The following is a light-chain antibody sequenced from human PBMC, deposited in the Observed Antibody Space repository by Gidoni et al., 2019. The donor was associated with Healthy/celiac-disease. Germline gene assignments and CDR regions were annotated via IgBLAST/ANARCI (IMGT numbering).Light chain of an antibody. CDR3: QQYET. CDR1: QSVSSSY. Sequence: EIVLTQSPVTLSLSPGERATLSCRASQSVSSSYLAWYQQKPGQAPRLRIYGASSRATGIPDRFSGSGSGTDFTLTISRLEPEDFAVYYCQQYETFGQGTKVEIK. V-gene: IGKV3-20*01. CDR2: GAS. J-gene: IGKJ1*01.